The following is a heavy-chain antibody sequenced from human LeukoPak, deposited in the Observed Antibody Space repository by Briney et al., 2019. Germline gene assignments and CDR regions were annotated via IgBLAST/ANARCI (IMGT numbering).Heavy chain of an antibody. CDR1: GGTFSSYA. V-gene: IGHV1-69*04. D-gene: IGHD4-17*01. Sequence: ASVKVSCKASGGTFSSYAISWVRQAPGQGLEWMGRIIPILGIANYAQKFQGRVTITADKSTSTAYMELSSLRSDDTAVYYCARIAHDYGDSDFDYWGQGTLVTVSS. J-gene: IGHJ4*02. CDR3: ARIAHDYGDSDFDY. CDR2: IIPILGIA.